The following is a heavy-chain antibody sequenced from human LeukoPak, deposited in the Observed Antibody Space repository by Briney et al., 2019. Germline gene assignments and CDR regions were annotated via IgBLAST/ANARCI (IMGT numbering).Heavy chain of an antibody. CDR1: SGSLSSYY. Sequence: SETLSLTCTVSSGSLSSYYWSWIRQPPGKGLEWIGEINHGGSTNYNPSLKSRVTISVDTSKNQFSLKLSSVTAADTAVYYCARRGIWFGEPAFVGGGSHYYYYMDVWGKGTTVTISS. CDR2: INHGGST. V-gene: IGHV4-34*01. D-gene: IGHD3-10*01. J-gene: IGHJ6*03. CDR3: ARRGIWFGEPAFVGGGSHYYYYMDV.